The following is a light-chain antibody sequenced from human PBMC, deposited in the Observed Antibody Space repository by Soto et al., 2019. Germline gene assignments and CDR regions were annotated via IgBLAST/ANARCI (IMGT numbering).Light chain of an antibody. V-gene: IGLV1-44*01. J-gene: IGLJ1*01. CDR3: AAWDDSLKGFV. CDR1: SSNIGTNT. CDR2: NNN. Sequence: QSVLTQPPSASETPGQRVTISCSGSSSNIGTNTVNWYQLLPGTAPKLLIYNNNQRPSGVPDRFSGSKSGTSASLAISGLQSEDEADYYCAAWDDSLKGFVFGTGTKATVL.